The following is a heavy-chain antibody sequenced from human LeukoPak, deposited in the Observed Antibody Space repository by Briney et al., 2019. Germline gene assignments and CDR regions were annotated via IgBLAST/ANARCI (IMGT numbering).Heavy chain of an antibody. CDR2: ISWNGGSI. CDR3: GKNGDSRAYYFFYMDV. J-gene: IGHJ6*03. V-gene: IGHV3-9*01. Sequence: PGGSLRLSCAASGFTFDDYDMHWVRQAPGKGLEWVSGISWNGGSIGYADSVKGRFTISRDNAKNSLYLQMNSLRVEDSALYYCGKNGDSRAYYFFYMDVWGKGTTVTVSS. CDR1: GFTFDDYD. D-gene: IGHD3-10*01.